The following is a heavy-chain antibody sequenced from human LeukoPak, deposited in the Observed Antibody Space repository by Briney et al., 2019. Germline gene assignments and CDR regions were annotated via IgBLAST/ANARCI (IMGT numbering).Heavy chain of an antibody. CDR2: IYPGDSDT. CDR1: GYSFTSYW. D-gene: IGHD6-19*01. CDR3: AREESPTVARARSSGLPDY. J-gene: IGHJ4*02. Sequence: GESLKISCKGSGYSFTSYWIGWVRQMPGKGLEWMGIIYPGDSDTRYSPSFQGQVTISADKSISTAYLQWSSLKASDTAMYYCAREESPTVARARSSGLPDYWGQGNLVTVSS. V-gene: IGHV5-51*01.